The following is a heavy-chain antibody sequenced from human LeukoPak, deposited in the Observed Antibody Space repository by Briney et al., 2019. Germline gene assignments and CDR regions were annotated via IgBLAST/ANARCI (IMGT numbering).Heavy chain of an antibody. D-gene: IGHD2/OR15-2a*01. Sequence: TLSLTCTVSGGSINSGSYYWSWIRQPAGKGLEWIGRIYTSGSTNYNPSLKSRVTISMDTSKNQFSLKLTSVTAADTAVYYCATGDYFYYYYYYMDVWGKGTTVTVSS. J-gene: IGHJ6*03. CDR2: IYTSGST. CDR3: ATGDYFYYYYYYMDV. CDR1: GGSINSGSYY. V-gene: IGHV4-61*02.